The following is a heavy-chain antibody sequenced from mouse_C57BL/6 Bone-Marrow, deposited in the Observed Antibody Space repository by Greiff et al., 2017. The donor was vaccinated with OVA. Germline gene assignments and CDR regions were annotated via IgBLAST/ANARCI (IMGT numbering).Heavy chain of an antibody. V-gene: IGHV1-22*01. Sequence: EVQLQESGPELVKPGASVKMSCKASGYAFTDYNMHWVKQSHGKSLEWIGYINPNNGGTSYNQKFKGKATLTVNKSSSTAYMELRSLTSEDSAVYYCARYYYGSSYAYWGQGSLVTVSA. CDR1: GYAFTDYN. J-gene: IGHJ3*01. CDR2: INPNNGGT. D-gene: IGHD1-1*01. CDR3: ARYYYGSSYAY.